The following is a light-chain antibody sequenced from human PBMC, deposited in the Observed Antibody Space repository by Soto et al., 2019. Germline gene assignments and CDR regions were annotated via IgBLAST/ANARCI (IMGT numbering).Light chain of an antibody. CDR3: CSHVDRSTFYV. CDR2: EGT. J-gene: IGLJ1*01. Sequence: QSALTQPASVSGSPGQSITISCTGASSDFGNDNLVSWYQQHPGKVPKLMIYEGTKRPSGVSPRFSGSKSGNTASLTISGLQAEDEAEYYCCSHVDRSTFYVFGTGTQLTVL. CDR1: SSDFGNDNL. V-gene: IGLV2-23*01.